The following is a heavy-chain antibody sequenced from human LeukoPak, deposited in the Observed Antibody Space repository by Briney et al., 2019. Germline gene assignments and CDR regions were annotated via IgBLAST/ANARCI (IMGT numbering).Heavy chain of an antibody. V-gene: IGHV1-8*01. CDR3: AIRTPVDIVATLGERVKKGLDY. J-gene: IGHJ4*02. CDR2: MNPNSGNT. Sequence: ASVKVSCKASGDTFTSYDINWLRQATRQGLEWRGWMNPNSGNTGYAQKFQGRVTMTRNTSMSTAYMELSSLRSEDTAVYYCAIRTPVDIVATLGERVKKGLDYWGQGTLVTVSS. D-gene: IGHD5-12*01. CDR1: GDTFTSYD.